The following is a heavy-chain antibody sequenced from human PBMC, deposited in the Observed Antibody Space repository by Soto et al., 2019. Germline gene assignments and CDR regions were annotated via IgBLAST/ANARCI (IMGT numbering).Heavy chain of an antibody. Sequence: QVQLQQWGAGLLKPSETLSLTCAVYGGSFSGYYWSWIRQPPGKGLEWIGEISHSGTTNYNPSLKSRVTLSVDTSKNQFSLKLSSVTAADTAVYYCARGPVGGINVRGYFDLWGRGTLVTVSS. D-gene: IGHD6-19*01. CDR3: ARGPVGGINVRGYFDL. V-gene: IGHV4-34*01. CDR1: GGSFSGYY. CDR2: ISHSGTT. J-gene: IGHJ2*01.